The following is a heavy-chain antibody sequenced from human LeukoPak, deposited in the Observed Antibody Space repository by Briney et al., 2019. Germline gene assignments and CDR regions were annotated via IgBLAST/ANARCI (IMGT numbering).Heavy chain of an antibody. V-gene: IGHV2-70*11. CDR1: GFSLSTSGMC. Sequence: SGPALVKPTQTLTLTCTFSGFSLSTSGMCVSWIRQPPGKALEWLARIDWDDDKYYSTSLKTRLTISKDTSKNQVVLTMTNMDPVDTATYYCARIVPGYCSGGSCYPYYMDVWGKGTTVTVSS. CDR2: IDWDDDK. J-gene: IGHJ6*03. D-gene: IGHD2-15*01. CDR3: ARIVPGYCSGGSCYPYYMDV.